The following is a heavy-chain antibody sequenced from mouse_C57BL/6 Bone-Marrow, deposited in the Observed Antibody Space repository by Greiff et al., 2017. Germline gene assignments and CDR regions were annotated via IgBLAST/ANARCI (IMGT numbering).Heavy chain of an antibody. V-gene: IGHV1-4*01. D-gene: IGHD1-3*01. CDR1: GYTFTSYT. CDR3: ARYSSYYFYAMDY. Sequence: QVQLQQSGAELARPGASVKMSCKASGYTFTSYTMHWVKQRPGQGLEWIGYINPSSGYTKYNQKFKDKATVTADKSSSTAYMQLSSLTSEAAAVYYCARYSSYYFYAMDYWGQRTSVTVSS. CDR2: INPSSGYT. J-gene: IGHJ4*01.